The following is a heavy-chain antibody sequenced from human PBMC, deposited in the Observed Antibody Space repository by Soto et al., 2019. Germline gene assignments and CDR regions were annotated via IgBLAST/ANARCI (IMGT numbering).Heavy chain of an antibody. J-gene: IGHJ6*02. CDR1: GFTFSSYA. CDR3: AKDHGRAAMVRYGMDV. Sequence: EVQLLESGGGLVQPGGSLRLSCAASGFTFSSYAMSWVRQAPGKGLEWVSAISGSGGSTYYADSVKGRFTISRDNSKNTLYLQMNSLRAEDTAVYYCAKDHGRAAMVRYGMDVWGQGTTVTVSS. D-gene: IGHD5-18*01. CDR2: ISGSGGST. V-gene: IGHV3-23*01.